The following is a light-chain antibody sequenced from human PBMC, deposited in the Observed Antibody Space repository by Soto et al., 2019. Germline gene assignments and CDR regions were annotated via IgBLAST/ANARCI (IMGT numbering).Light chain of an antibody. J-gene: IGKJ5*01. CDR3: QQRNNWPIT. Sequence: EIVLTQSTGTLSLSPGERATLSCRASQSVSSSYLAWYQQKPGQAPRLLIYGASSRATGIPDRFSGSGSGTDFTLTISSLEPEDFALYYCQQRNNWPITFGQGTLLEI. V-gene: IGKV3D-20*02. CDR2: GAS. CDR1: QSVSSSY.